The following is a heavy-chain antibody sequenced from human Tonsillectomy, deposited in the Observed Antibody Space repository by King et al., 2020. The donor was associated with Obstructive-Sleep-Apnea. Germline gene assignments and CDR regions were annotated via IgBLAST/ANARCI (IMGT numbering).Heavy chain of an antibody. D-gene: IGHD6-13*01. J-gene: IGHJ4*02. V-gene: IGHV3-11*01. Sequence: QLVQSGGGLVKPGGSLRLSCAASGFTFSDYYMSWIRQAPGKGLEWVSYISGGGSTIYYADSVKGRFTISRDNAKNSLYLQMNSLRAEDTAVYYCARGDSSSWYPNFDYWGQGTLVTVSS. CDR1: GFTFSDYY. CDR3: ARGDSSSWYPNFDY. CDR2: ISGGGSTI.